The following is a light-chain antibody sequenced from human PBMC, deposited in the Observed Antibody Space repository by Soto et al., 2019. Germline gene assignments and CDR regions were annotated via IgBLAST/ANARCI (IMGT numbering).Light chain of an antibody. CDR3: HQYDNAPQT. Sequence: EIVLMQSPGTLSLSPGERATLSCRASQSIKRSYLAWYQQKTGQAPRVLIYGASNRATGIPDRFSGSGSGTDFSLTISRLEPEDFAVYYCHQYDNAPQTFGQGTKVESK. J-gene: IGKJ2*01. CDR2: GAS. V-gene: IGKV3-20*01. CDR1: QSIKRSY.